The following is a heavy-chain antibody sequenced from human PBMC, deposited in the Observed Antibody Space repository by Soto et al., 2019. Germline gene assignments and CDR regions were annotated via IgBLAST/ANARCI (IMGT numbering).Heavy chain of an antibody. J-gene: IGHJ6*03. CDR2: INSDGSST. Sequence: EVQLVESGGGLVQPGGSLRLSCEASGFTFSSYWMHWVRQAPGKGLVWVSRINSDGSSTSYADSVKGRFTISRDNAKNTLYLQMNSLRAEDTAVYYCAREGITGPPYYYYYYMDVWGKGTTVTVSS. CDR1: GFTFSSYW. V-gene: IGHV3-74*01. D-gene: IGHD1-20*01. CDR3: AREGITGPPYYYYYYMDV.